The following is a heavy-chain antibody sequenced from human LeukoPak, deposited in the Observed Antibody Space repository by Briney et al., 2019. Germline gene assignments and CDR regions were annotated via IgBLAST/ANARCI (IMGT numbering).Heavy chain of an antibody. CDR2: ISAYNGNT. Sequence: GASVKVSCKASGYTFTSYGISWVRQAPGQGLEWMGWISAYNGNTNYAQKLQGRVTMTTDTSTSTAYMELRSLRSDDTAVYYCARETVLGNTLYYYYYMDVWGKGTTVTVSS. V-gene: IGHV1-18*01. CDR3: ARETVLGNTLYYYYYMDV. D-gene: IGHD3-16*01. J-gene: IGHJ6*03. CDR1: GYTFTSYG.